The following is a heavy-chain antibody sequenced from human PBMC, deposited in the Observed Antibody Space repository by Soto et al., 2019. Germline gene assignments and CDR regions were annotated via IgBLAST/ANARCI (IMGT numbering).Heavy chain of an antibody. Sequence: PGGSLRLSCAASGFTFSSYAMHWVRQAPGKGLEWVAVISYDGSNKYYADSVKGRFTISRDNSKNTLYLQMNSLRAEDTAVYYCAREKFQDYYYYGMDVWGQGTTVTVSS. CDR1: GFTFSSYA. V-gene: IGHV3-30-3*01. CDR3: AREKFQDYYYYGMDV. CDR2: ISYDGSNK. J-gene: IGHJ6*02.